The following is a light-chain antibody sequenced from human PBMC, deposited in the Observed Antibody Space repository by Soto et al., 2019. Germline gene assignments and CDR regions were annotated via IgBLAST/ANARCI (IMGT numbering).Light chain of an antibody. V-gene: IGKV1-8*01. J-gene: IGKJ5*01. CDR1: QGISSY. CDR2: AAS. CDR3: LQYDSYPIT. Sequence: AIRMTQSPSSLSASTGDRVTITCRASQGISSYLAWYQQKPGKAPKLLIYAASTLQSGVPSRFSGSGSETDFTLTISCLQSEDFATYYCLQYDSYPITFGQGTRLEIK.